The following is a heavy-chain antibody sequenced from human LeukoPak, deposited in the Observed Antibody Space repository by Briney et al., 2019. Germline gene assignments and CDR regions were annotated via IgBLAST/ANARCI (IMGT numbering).Heavy chain of an antibody. D-gene: IGHD2-21*02. J-gene: IGHJ4*02. V-gene: IGHV4-61*08. CDR1: GGSISSGGYS. CDR2: IYYSGST. CDR3: ARGNVVVTAPLAY. Sequence: SETLSLTCAVSGGSISSGGYSWSWIRQPPGKGLEWIGYIYYSGSTNYNPPLKSRVTISVDTSKNQFSLRLSSVTAADTAVYFCARGNVVVTAPLAYWGQGTLVTVSS.